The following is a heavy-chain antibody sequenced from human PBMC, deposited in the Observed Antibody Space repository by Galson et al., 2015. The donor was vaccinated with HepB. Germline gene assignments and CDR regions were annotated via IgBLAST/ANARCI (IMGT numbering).Heavy chain of an antibody. CDR1: GFTLSTYN. J-gene: IGHJ3*02. D-gene: IGHD2-2*01. CDR3: ARDLSTSRRAYDI. CDR2: IATGNTHM. Sequence: SLRLSCAASGFTLSTYNMNWVRQAPGKGLEWVSFIATGNTHMKYAESVKGRFTISRDDAKNSLYLQMSSLRAEDTAIYYRARDLSTSRRAYDIWGQGTLVTVSS. V-gene: IGHV3-21*01.